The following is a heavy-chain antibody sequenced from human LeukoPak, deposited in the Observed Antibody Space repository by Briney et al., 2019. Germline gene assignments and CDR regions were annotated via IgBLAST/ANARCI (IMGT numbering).Heavy chain of an antibody. Sequence: PSETLSLTCTVSGGSISSGSYYWSWIRQPAGKGLEWIGRIYTSGSTNYNPSLKSRVTISVDTSKNQFSLKLSSVTAADTAVYYCARETSGRQRYWLDPWGQGTRVTVSS. CDR3: ARETSGRQRYWLDP. V-gene: IGHV4-61*02. D-gene: IGHD3-10*01. J-gene: IGHJ5*02. CDR1: GGSISSGSYY. CDR2: IYTSGST.